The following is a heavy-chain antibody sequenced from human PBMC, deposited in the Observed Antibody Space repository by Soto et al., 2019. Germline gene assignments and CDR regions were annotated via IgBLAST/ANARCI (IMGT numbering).Heavy chain of an antibody. CDR3: ARPYSSSWYPFDY. J-gene: IGHJ4*02. CDR1: GFTFSSNA. Sequence: EVQLLESGGGLVQPGGSLRLSCAASGFTFSSNAMSWVRQAPGKGLEWVSAISGSGGSTYYADSVKGRFTISRDNSKNTLYLQMNSLRAEDTAVYYCARPYSSSWYPFDYWGQGTLVTVSS. V-gene: IGHV3-23*01. CDR2: ISGSGGST. D-gene: IGHD6-13*01.